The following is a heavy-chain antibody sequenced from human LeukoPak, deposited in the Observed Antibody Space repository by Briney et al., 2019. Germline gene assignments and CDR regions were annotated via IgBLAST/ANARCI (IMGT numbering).Heavy chain of an antibody. V-gene: IGHV3-33*01. J-gene: IGHJ4*02. CDR3: VTDLVIKGYFDY. CDR1: GFTFSSYG. CDR2: IWYDGSKK. Sequence: PGGSLRLSCVASGFTFSSYGMHWVRKAPGKGLEWVAIIWYDGSKKYYADSVKGRFTISRGNSKKTLYLQMNSLKTEDTAVYYCVTDLVIKGYFDYWGQGALVTVSS. D-gene: IGHD2-21*01.